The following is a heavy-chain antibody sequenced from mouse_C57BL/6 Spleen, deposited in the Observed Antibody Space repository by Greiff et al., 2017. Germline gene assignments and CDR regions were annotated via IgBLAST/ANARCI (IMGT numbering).Heavy chain of an antibody. J-gene: IGHJ3*01. CDR2: IDPANGNT. CDR1: GFNIKNTY. V-gene: IGHV14-3*01. D-gene: IGHD1-1*01. CDR3: ARGDYGSSPFAY. Sequence: VQLQQSVAELVRPGASVKLSCTASGFNIKNTYMHWVKQRPEQGLEWIGRIDPANGNTKYVPKFQGQAPITADTSSNTAYLQLSSLTSEDTAIYYCARGDYGSSPFAYWGQGTLVTVSA.